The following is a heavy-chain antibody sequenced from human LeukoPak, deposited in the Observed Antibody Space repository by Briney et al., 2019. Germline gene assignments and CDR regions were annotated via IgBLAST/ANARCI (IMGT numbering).Heavy chain of an antibody. D-gene: IGHD3-10*01. Sequence: TGGSLRLSCAASGFTFGSYGMNWVRQAPGKGLEWVSVISGSGDKSYYTDSVKGRFTVSRDNSKNTVYLQMNSLRAEDTAVYYCAKGPRTVRFGDRHKGMFDPWGQGTLVTVSS. CDR1: GFTFGSYG. CDR3: AKGPRTVRFGDRHKGMFDP. J-gene: IGHJ5*02. CDR2: ISGSGDKS. V-gene: IGHV3-23*01.